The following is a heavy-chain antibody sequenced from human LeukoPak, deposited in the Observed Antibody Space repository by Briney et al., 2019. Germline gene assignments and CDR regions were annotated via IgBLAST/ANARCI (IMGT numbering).Heavy chain of an antibody. CDR2: IYYSGST. J-gene: IGHJ4*02. D-gene: IGHD2-2*01. CDR1: GGSISSSSHY. Sequence: PSETLSLTCAVSGGSISSSSHYWGWIRQPPGKGLEWIASIYYSGSTYYNPSLKSRVTISLDTSKNQFSLKLSSVTAADTAVYYCARVIPAAMLDYWGQGTMVTVSS. CDR3: ARVIPAAMLDY. V-gene: IGHV4-39*07.